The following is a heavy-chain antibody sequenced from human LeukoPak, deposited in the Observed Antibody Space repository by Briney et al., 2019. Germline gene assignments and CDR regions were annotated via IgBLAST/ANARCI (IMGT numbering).Heavy chain of an antibody. Sequence: PGGSLRLSCAASGFTFSTYAMSWVRQAPGKGLEWVSSIGGSAGSTNYADSVKGRFTVSRDNSKNTLYLQMNSLRAKDTAVYYCAKDISGYYDSSGYYYESDYWGQGTLVTVSS. D-gene: IGHD3-22*01. CDR1: GFTFSTYA. J-gene: IGHJ4*02. CDR2: IGGSAGST. V-gene: IGHV3-23*01. CDR3: AKDISGYYDSSGYYYESDY.